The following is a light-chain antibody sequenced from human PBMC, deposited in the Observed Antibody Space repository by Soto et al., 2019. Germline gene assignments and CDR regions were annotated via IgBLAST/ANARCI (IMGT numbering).Light chain of an antibody. J-gene: IGKJ1*01. V-gene: IGKV3-11*01. CDR2: DAS. Sequence: EFVLTQSPATLSLSPWERATLSCRASQSVSSYLACYQQKPGQAPRLLIYDASNRATGIPARCRGSGCGTDFSLTISSLEPEDFAVYYCQQRSNWPPLWTFGQGTKVDIK. CDR3: QQRSNWPPLWT. CDR1: QSVSSY.